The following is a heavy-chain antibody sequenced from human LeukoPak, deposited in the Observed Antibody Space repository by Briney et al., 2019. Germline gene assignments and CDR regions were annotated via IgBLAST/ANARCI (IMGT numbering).Heavy chain of an antibody. J-gene: IGHJ4*02. V-gene: IGHV1-2*06. D-gene: IGHD3-22*01. CDR3: ARDDNYDSSGAVDY. Sequence: GASVKVSCKASGYTFTGYYMHWVRQAPGQGLEWMGRINPNSGGTNYAQKFQGRVTMTRDTSISTAYMELCRLRSDDTAVYYCARDDNYDSSGAVDYWGQGTLVTVSS. CDR2: INPNSGGT. CDR1: GYTFTGYY.